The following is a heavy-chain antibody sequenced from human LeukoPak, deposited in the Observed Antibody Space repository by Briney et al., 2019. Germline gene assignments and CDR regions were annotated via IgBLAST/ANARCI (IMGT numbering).Heavy chain of an antibody. CDR2: INPYSGGT. CDR3: ATDDGRYGDFDY. D-gene: IGHD4-17*01. Sequence: ASVKVSCKASGYVFTDYYIHWVRQAPGQGLEWMGWINPYSGGTNYAQKFRGRVTMTRDTSISTAYVDLSRLTSDDTAVYYCATDDGRYGDFDYWGQGTLVTVSS. V-gene: IGHV1-2*02. J-gene: IGHJ4*02. CDR1: GYVFTDYY.